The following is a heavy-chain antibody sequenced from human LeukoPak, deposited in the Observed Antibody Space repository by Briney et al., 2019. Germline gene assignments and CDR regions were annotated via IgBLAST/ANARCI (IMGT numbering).Heavy chain of an antibody. V-gene: IGHV3-48*02. Sequence: GGSLRLSCASPGFTFSSYSMNWVRQAPGKGLEWVSYISSSNSTIYYADSVKGRFTISRDNAKNSLYLQMNSLRDEDTAVYYCAREDPYSSGWSFDYWGQGTLVTVSS. CDR1: GFTFSSYS. CDR2: ISSSNSTI. CDR3: AREDPYSSGWSFDY. D-gene: IGHD6-19*01. J-gene: IGHJ4*02.